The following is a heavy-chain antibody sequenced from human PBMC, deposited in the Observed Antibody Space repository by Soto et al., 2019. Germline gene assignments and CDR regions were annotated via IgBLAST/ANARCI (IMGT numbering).Heavy chain of an antibody. J-gene: IGHJ4*02. V-gene: IGHV1-69*13. CDR3: ARIPRYSFPTSDDLDS. CDR1: GGTFYTYT. Sequence: SVKVSCKASGGTFYTYTFSWVRQAPGQGLEWMGSITPIYPTANYAEKFQGRLTVTADGSTNTAYMELNSLTSEDTAVYYCARIPRYSFPTSDDLDSWGQGTLVTVSS. CDR2: ITPIYPTA. D-gene: IGHD5-18*01.